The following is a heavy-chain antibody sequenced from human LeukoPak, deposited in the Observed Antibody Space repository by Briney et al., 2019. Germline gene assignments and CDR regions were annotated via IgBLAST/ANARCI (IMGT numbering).Heavy chain of an antibody. CDR2: INPNDGGT. J-gene: IGHJ4*02. CDR3: ARDSYSGSYYY. Sequence: ASVKVSCKASGYTFTGYYMHWVRQAPGQGLEWMGWINPNDGGTNYAQQFQGRATMTSDTSISTAYMELSSLRSDDTAVYYCARDSYSGSYYYWGQGTLVTVSS. D-gene: IGHD1-26*01. V-gene: IGHV1-2*02. CDR1: GYTFTGYY.